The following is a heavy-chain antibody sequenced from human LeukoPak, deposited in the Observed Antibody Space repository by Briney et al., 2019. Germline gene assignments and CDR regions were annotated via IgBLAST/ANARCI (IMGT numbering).Heavy chain of an antibody. D-gene: IGHD6-19*01. J-gene: IGHJ4*02. CDR3: SRVGSSGWPNYFDS. CDR1: GFXFSSYD. V-gene: IGHV3-13*04. CDR2: IGTSGDT. Sequence: GGSLRLSCAASGFXFSSYDIHWVRQATGKGLEWVSVIGTSGDTYYAGSVKGRFTISRENAKNSLYLQMNSLTAGDTAVYFCSRVGSSGWPNYFDSWGQGTLVTVSS.